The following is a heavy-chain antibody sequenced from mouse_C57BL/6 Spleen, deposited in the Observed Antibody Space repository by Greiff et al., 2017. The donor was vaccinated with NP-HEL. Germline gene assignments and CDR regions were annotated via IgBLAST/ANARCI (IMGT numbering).Heavy chain of an antibody. CDR1: GFTFSDYY. Sequence: EVQRVESEGGLVQPGSSMKLSCTASGFTFSDYYMAWVRQVPEKGLEWVANINYDGSSTYSLDSLKLRFIISRENAKNILYLQMSSLKSEDTATYYCARGGYDFDVWGTGTTVTVSS. CDR2: INYDGSST. V-gene: IGHV5-16*01. J-gene: IGHJ1*03. D-gene: IGHD3-1*01. CDR3: ARGGYDFDV.